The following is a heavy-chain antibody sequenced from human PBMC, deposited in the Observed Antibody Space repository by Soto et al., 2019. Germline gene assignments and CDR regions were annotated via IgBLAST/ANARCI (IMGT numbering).Heavy chain of an antibody. Sequence: ASVKVTCKASGYTFSDFAIHWVRQAPGQSLEWMGWINAGYGNTKSSQKFQDRVTITRDTSASTAYMELFSLTSEDTAMYYCARDGGRYSAESFHHWGQGTLVTVSS. CDR3: ARDGGRYSAESFHH. CDR2: INAGYGNT. CDR1: GYTFSDFA. V-gene: IGHV1-3*01. J-gene: IGHJ1*01. D-gene: IGHD6-19*01.